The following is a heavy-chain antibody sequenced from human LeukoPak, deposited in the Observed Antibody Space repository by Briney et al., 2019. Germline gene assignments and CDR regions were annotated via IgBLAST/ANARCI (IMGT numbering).Heavy chain of an antibody. V-gene: IGHV3-7*01. J-gene: IGHJ4*02. CDR3: ATPSRGYSGYDYYFDY. CDR2: IKQDGSEK. Sequence: SGGSLRLSCAASGFTFSSYWMSWVRQAPGKGLEWVANIKQDGSEKYYVDSVKGRFTISRDNAKNSLYLQMNSLRAEDTAVYYCATPSRGYSGYDYYFDYWGRGTLVTVSS. CDR1: GFTFSSYW. D-gene: IGHD5-12*01.